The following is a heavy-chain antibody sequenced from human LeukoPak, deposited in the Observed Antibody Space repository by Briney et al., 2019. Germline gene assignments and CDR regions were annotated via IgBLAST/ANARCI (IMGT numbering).Heavy chain of an antibody. CDR1: GYTFTSYY. CDR2: INPSSDST. Sequence: ASVKVSCKASGYTFTSYYMHWVRQAPGQGLEWMGIINPSSDSTSYAQKFQGRVTMTRDTSTSTVYMELSSLRSEDTAVYYCARDLERSLLWFGELGYGMDVWGQGTTVTVSS. J-gene: IGHJ6*02. V-gene: IGHV1-46*01. CDR3: ARDLERSLLWFGELGYGMDV. D-gene: IGHD3-10*01.